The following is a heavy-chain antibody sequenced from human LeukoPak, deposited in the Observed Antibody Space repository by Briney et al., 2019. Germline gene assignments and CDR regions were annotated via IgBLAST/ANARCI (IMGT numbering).Heavy chain of an antibody. D-gene: IGHD3-10*02. CDR3: AKPGGRVRGWYFDL. CDR2: IGGSDGIT. Sequence: GGSLRLSCAASGFTFSSYAMSWVRQAPGKGLEWVSSIGGSDGITSYADSVKGRFTISRDNSKNTLFLEMNSLRVEDTAVYYCAKPGGRVRGWYFDLWGRGTLASVSS. J-gene: IGHJ2*01. V-gene: IGHV3-23*01. CDR1: GFTFSSYA.